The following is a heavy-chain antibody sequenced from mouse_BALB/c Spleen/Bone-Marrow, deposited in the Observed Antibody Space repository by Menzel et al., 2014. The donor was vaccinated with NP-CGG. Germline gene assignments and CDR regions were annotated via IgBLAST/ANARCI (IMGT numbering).Heavy chain of an antibody. CDR2: IDPANGNT. CDR1: GFNIKDTY. Sequence: VQLQQSGAELVKPGASVKLSCTASGFNIKDTYMHWVKQRPEQGLEWIGRIDPANGNTKYDPKFQGKATITADTSSNTAYLQLSSLPSVDTPDYYGAVKDYEGFAYWGQGTLVTVSA. D-gene: IGHD2-4*01. J-gene: IGHJ3*01. V-gene: IGHV14-3*02. CDR3: AVKDYEGFAY.